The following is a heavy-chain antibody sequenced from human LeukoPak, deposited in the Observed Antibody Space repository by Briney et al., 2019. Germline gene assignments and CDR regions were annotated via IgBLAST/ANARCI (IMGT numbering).Heavy chain of an antibody. CDR1: GFTFSSYA. D-gene: IGHD3-9*01. Sequence: PGGSLRLSCAASGFTFSSYAMHWVRQAPGKGLEWVAVISYDGTNKYYADSVKGRFTMSRDNSKNTLYLQMNSLRAEDTAVYYCARGSTYYDILTGYYYYYGMDVWGKGTTVTVSS. CDR3: ARGSTYYDILTGYYYYYGMDV. J-gene: IGHJ6*04. CDR2: ISYDGTNK. V-gene: IGHV3-30*04.